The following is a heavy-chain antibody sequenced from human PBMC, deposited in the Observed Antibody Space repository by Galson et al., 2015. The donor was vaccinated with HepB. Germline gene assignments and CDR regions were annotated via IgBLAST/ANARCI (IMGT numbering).Heavy chain of an antibody. J-gene: IGHJ6*02. D-gene: IGHD2-2*01. CDR2: IWYDGSNK. Sequence: SLRLSCAASGFTFSSYGMHWVRQAPGKGLEWVAVIWYDGSNKYYADSVKGRFTISRDNSKNTLYLQMNSLRAEDTAVYYCAREGGYCSSTSCSYYYYYGMDVWGQGTTVTVSS. CDR3: AREGGYCSSTSCSYYYYYGMDV. CDR1: GFTFSSYG. V-gene: IGHV3-33*01.